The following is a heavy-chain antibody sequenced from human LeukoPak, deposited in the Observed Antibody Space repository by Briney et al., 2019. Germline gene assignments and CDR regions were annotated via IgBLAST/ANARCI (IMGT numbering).Heavy chain of an antibody. CDR1: GGSFSGYY. J-gene: IGHJ4*02. Sequence: PSETLSLTCAVYGGSFSGYYWNWIRQPPGKGLEWIGEINHSGSTNCNPSLKSRVTISVDTSKNQFSLKLSSVTAADTAVYYCARGIVVLPEYYFDYWGQGTLVTVSS. V-gene: IGHV4-34*01. CDR3: ARGIVVLPEYYFDY. CDR2: INHSGST. D-gene: IGHD2-2*01.